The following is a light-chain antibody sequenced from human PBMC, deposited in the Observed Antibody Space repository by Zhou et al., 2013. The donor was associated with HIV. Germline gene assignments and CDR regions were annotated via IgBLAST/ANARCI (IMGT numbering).Light chain of an antibody. CDR3: QQFYSPRIT. CDR1: QDIGNY. V-gene: IGKV1-NL1*01. Sequence: DIQMTQSPSSLSASVGDRVTITCQASQDIGNYLNWFQQKPGKAPKLLLYAASRLESGVPSRFSGSGSGTDYTLTINSLQPEDFATYYCQQFYSPRITFGQGTRLDIK. CDR2: AAS. J-gene: IGKJ5*01.